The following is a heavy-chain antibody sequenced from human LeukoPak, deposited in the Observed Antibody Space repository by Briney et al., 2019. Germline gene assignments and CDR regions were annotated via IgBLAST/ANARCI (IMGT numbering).Heavy chain of an antibody. CDR3: AKDSGPGAYYYYGMDV. D-gene: IGHD1-1*01. V-gene: IGHV3-9*01. J-gene: IGHJ6*02. CDR2: ISWNSGSI. Sequence: GGSLRLSCAASGFSFDDYAMPWVRQTPGKGLEWVSGISWNSGSIGYADSVKGRFTISRDNAKNSLYLQMNSLRAEDTALYYCAKDSGPGAYYYYGMDVWGQGTTVTVSS. CDR1: GFSFDDYA.